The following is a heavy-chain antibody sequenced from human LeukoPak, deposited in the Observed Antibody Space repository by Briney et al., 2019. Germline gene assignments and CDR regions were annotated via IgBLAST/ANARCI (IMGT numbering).Heavy chain of an antibody. CDR2: ISSDTSTI. CDR3: ATEFNY. J-gene: IGHJ4*02. V-gene: IGHV3-48*01. Sequence: PGGSLRPSCAASGFSFSSYSMNWVRQAPGKGLEWVSYISSDTSTIYYADSVKGRFTISRDNAKNSLYLQMNSLRAEDTAVYYCATEFNYWGQGTLVTVSS. CDR1: GFSFSSYS.